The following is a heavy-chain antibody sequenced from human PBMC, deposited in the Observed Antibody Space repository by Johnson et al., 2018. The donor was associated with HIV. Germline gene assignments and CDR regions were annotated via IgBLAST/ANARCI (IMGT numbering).Heavy chain of an antibody. J-gene: IGHJ3*02. CDR3: ASQVRGLRLGVDAFDI. CDR2: VTGTGGDT. D-gene: IGHD3-16*01. CDR1: GFTFSSYG. Sequence: VQLVESGGGLVQPGGSLRLSCAASGFTFSSYGMSWVRQAQGKGLEWVSGVTGTGGDTYYAESVKGRFTISRDNSKNTLYLQMNKLRAEDTAVYFCASQVRGLRLGVDAFDIWGQGTMVTVSS. V-gene: IGHV3-23*04.